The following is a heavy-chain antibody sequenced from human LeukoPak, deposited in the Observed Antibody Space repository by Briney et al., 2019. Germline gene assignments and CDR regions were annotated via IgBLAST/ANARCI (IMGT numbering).Heavy chain of an antibody. J-gene: IGHJ4*02. D-gene: IGHD5-18*01. Sequence: ASVKVSCKSSGYTFFSYGISWVRQAPGQGLEWMGWVSGYSGNTTYAQKFQGRVTMTTDTSTSTAYMELRSLRSDDTAVYYCARPRGYNYVYESDYWGQGTLVTVSS. V-gene: IGHV1-18*01. CDR1: GYTFFSYG. CDR3: ARPRGYNYVYESDY. CDR2: VSGYSGNT.